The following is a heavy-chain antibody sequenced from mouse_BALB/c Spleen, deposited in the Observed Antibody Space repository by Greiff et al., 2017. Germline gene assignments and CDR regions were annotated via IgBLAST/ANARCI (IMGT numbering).Heavy chain of an antibody. V-gene: IGHV5-17*02. Sequence: EVHLVESGGGLVQPGGSRKLSCAASGFTFSSFGMHWVRQAPEKGLEWVAYISSGSSTIYYADTVKGRFTISRDNPKNTLFLQMTSLRSEDTAMYYCARDRNYFDYWGQGTTLTVSS. J-gene: IGHJ2*01. CDR2: ISSGSSTI. CDR1: GFTFSSFG. CDR3: ARDRNYFDY.